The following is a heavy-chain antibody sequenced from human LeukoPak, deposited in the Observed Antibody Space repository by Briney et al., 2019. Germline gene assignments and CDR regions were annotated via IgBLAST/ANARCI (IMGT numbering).Heavy chain of an antibody. D-gene: IGHD2-2*01. CDR3: AKGPVVPAATYYFDY. CDR2: ISGSGGTT. CDR1: GFTFTSYA. J-gene: IGHJ4*02. V-gene: IGHV3-23*01. Sequence: EAGGSLRLSCAASGFTFTSYAMTWVRQAPGKGLEWVSAISGSGGTTYYADSVKGRFTISRDNSKNTLYLQMSSLSAEDTAIYFCAKGPVVPAATYYFDYWGQGTLVTVSS.